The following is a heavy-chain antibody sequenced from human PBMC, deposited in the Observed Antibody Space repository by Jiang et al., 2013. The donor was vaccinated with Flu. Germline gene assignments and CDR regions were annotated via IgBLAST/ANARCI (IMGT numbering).Heavy chain of an antibody. CDR3: ARGPYRGFDY. J-gene: IGHJ4*02. V-gene: IGHV1-18*01. CDR2: AYNGNT. D-gene: IGHD1-26*01. Sequence: AYNGNTNYAQKLQGRVTMTTDTSTSTAYMELRSLRSDDTAVYYCARGPYRGFDYWGQGTLVTVSS.